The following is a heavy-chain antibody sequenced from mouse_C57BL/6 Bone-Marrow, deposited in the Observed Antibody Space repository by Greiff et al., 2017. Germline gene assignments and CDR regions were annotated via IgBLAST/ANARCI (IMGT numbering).Heavy chain of an antibody. CDR1: GYAFTYYL. CDR2: INPGSGGT. J-gene: IGHJ4*01. D-gene: IGHD2-2*01. V-gene: IGHV1-54*01. Sequence: VQLQQSGAELVRPGTSVKVSCKASGYAFTYYLIEWVKQRPGQGLEWIGVINPGSGGTNYNEKFKGKATLTADKSSSTAYMQLSSLTSEDSAVYFCAREWLAYAMDYWGQGTSVTVSS. CDR3: AREWLAYAMDY.